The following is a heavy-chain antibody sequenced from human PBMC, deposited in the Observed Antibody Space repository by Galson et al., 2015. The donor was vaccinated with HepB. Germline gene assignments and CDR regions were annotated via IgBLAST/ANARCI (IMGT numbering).Heavy chain of an antibody. CDR1: GFTFSTYT. V-gene: IGHV3-73*01. J-gene: IGHJ4*02. D-gene: IGHD2-15*01. CDR3: TRVDCSGGSCHVDY. CDR2: IRSKANSYAT. Sequence: SLRLSCAASGFTFSTYTMHWVRQASGKGLEWVGRIRSKANSYATAYAASVKGRFTISRDDSKNTAYLQMNSLKTEDTAVYYCTRVDCSGGSCHVDYWGQGTLVTVSS.